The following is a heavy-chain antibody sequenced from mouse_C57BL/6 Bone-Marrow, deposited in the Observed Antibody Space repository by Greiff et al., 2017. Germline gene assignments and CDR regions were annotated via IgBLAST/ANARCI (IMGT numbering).Heavy chain of an antibody. CDR3: GLITTAGND. V-gene: IGHV14-4*01. CDR1: GFNIKDDY. CDR2: IDPENGDT. Sequence: EVQLQQSGAELVRPGASVKLSCTASGFNIKDDYMHWVKQRPEQGLEWIGWIDPENGDTEYASKFQGKATKTADTSSNTAYLQRSSLTSEDTAVYYCGLITTAGNDWGQGTTLTVSS. J-gene: IGHJ2*01. D-gene: IGHD1-1*01.